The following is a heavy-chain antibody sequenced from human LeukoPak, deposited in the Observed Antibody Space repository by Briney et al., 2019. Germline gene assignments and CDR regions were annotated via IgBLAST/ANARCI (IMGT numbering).Heavy chain of an antibody. Sequence: SQTLSLTCAVSGGSISSGGYSWSWIRQPPGKGLEWIGSIYYSGSTYYNPSLKSRVTISVDTSKNQFSLKLSSVTAADTAAYYCARHEAAPEWFDPWGQGTLVTVSS. D-gene: IGHD6-6*01. J-gene: IGHJ5*02. CDR1: GGSISSGGYS. CDR2: IYYSGST. V-gene: IGHV4-30-2*03. CDR3: ARHEAAPEWFDP.